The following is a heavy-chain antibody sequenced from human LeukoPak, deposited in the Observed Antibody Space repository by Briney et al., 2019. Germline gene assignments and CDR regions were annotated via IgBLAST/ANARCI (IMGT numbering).Heavy chain of an antibody. J-gene: IGHJ4*02. CDR3: AKVCSSTSCRDGNDY. CDR2: IKQDGSEK. CDR1: GFTFSRYW. V-gene: IGHV3-7*03. D-gene: IGHD2-2*01. Sequence: GGSLRLSCAASGFTFSRYWMNWVRHPPGRGLEWLANIKQDGSEKYYVDSVKGRFTISRDNAKNSLYLQMNSLRAEDTALYYCAKVCSSTSCRDGNDYWGQGTLVTVSS.